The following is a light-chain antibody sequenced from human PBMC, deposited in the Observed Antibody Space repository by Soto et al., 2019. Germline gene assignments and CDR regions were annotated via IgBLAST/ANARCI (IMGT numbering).Light chain of an antibody. CDR2: DAS. CDR1: QFIDRW. J-gene: IGKJ1*01. CDR3: QQYENYWT. V-gene: IGKV1-5*01. Sequence: DIQMTQSPSTLSASVGDRVTITCRASQFIDRWLAWYQHKPGKAPKLLIYDASNLDSGVPSRFSGSGSGTEFSLTISNLQPDDCATYYCQQYENYWTFGQGTKVDI.